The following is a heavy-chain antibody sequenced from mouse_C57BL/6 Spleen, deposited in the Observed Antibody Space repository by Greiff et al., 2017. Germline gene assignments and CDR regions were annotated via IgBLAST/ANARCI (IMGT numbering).Heavy chain of an antibody. J-gene: IGHJ1*03. V-gene: IGHV1-9*01. CDR3: ARYYGPNFDV. CDR1: GYTFTGYW. Sequence: VQGVESGAELMKPGASVKLSCKATGYTFTGYWIEWVKQRPGPGLAWIGEILPGSGSTNYNVKFKGKATFTADTSSNTAYMQLSSLTTEDSAIYYCARYYGPNFDVWGTGTTVTVSS. CDR2: ILPGSGST. D-gene: IGHD1-1*01.